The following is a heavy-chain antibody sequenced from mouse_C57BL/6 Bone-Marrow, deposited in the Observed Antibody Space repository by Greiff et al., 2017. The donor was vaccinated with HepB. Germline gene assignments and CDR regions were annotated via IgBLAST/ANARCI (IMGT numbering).Heavy chain of an antibody. Sequence: DVMLVESGGGLVKPGGSLKLSCAASGFTFSSYAMSWVRQTPEKRLEWVATISDGGSYTYYPDNVKGRFTISRDNAKNNLYLQMSHLKSEDTAMYHCAREDYYGSSRFAYWGQGTLVTVSA. CDR1: GFTFSSYA. V-gene: IGHV5-4*01. J-gene: IGHJ3*01. D-gene: IGHD1-1*01. CDR2: ISDGGSYT. CDR3: AREDYYGSSRFAY.